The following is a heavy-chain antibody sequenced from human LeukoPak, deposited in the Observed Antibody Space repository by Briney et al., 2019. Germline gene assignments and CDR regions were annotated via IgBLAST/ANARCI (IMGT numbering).Heavy chain of an antibody. Sequence: PSETLSLTCAVYNGFDSYYFMLVRQSPGKGLEWIGEITYKGTANYNPSLKSRVTITINAPQRQFSLTLTSVTAADTATYYCAVYGGDWPFDSWGQGTPVTVSS. CDR2: ITYKGTA. CDR3: AVYGGDWPFDS. CDR1: NGFDSYY. D-gene: IGHD2-21*02. V-gene: IGHV4-34*01. J-gene: IGHJ4*02.